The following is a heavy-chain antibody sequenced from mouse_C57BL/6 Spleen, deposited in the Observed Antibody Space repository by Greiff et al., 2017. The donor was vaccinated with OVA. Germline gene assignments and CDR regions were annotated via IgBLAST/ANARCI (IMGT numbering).Heavy chain of an antibody. CDR2: IYPGDGDT. Sequence: QVQLQQSGPELVKPGASVKISCKASGYAFSSSWMNWVKQRPGKGLEWIGRIYPGDGDTRYNGKFKGKATLTADKSSSTAYMQLSSLTSEDSAVYCCARPYDGYAMDYWGQGTSVTVSS. V-gene: IGHV1-82*01. CDR3: ARPYDGYAMDY. CDR1: GYAFSSSW. J-gene: IGHJ4*01. D-gene: IGHD2-3*01.